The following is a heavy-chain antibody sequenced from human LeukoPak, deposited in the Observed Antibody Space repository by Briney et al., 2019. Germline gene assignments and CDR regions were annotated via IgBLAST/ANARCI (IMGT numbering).Heavy chain of an antibody. CDR2: ISSSSSYI. CDR1: GFTFSSYS. J-gene: IGHJ4*02. Sequence: AGGSLRLSCAASGFTFSSYSMNWVRQAPGKGLEWVSSISSSSSYIYYADSVKGRFTISKDQSKNTVYLQMNSLRAEDTAVYYCAKSGYGYSGYYFDYWGQGTLVTVSS. CDR3: AKSGYGYSGYYFDY. D-gene: IGHD6-13*01. V-gene: IGHV3-21*04.